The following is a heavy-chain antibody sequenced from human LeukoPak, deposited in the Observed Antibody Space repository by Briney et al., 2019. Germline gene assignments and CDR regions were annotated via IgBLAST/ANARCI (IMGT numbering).Heavy chain of an antibody. J-gene: IGHJ6*03. CDR3: AKGAGYGDLGYFYYMDV. Sequence: GGSLRLSCAASGFTFSSYAMSWVRQAPGKGLEWVSAISGSDGGTYYADYADSVKGRFTISRDNARNTLYLHMNSLRAEDTAVYYCAKGAGYGDLGYFYYMDVWGKGTTVTVSS. CDR1: GFTFSSYA. CDR2: ISGSDGGT. D-gene: IGHD4-17*01. V-gene: IGHV3-23*01.